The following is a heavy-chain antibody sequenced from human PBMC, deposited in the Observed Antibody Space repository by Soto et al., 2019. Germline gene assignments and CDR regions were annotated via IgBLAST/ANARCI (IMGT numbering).Heavy chain of an antibody. J-gene: IGHJ3*01. CDR1: GFTVSTNY. CDR3: AGESPGFYGMSFDL. CDR2: IFASGKT. Sequence: EVQLVESGGGLIQPGGSLRLSCTASGFTVSTNYMAWVRRAAGKGLEWVSVIFASGKTYYADAVKGRFTVSRDNSQNTLFLQMSSLTVEDTDVYYCAGESPGFYGMSFDLWGQGTVVTVSS. D-gene: IGHD3-22*01. V-gene: IGHV3-53*01.